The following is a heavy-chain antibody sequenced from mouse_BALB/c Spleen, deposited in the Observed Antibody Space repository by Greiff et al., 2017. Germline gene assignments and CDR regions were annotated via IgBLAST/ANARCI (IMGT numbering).Heavy chain of an antibody. CDR3: ARGAHLYYGSSYYAMDY. Sequence: DVQLQESGPGLVKPSQSLSLTCTVTGYSITSDYAWNWIRQFPGNKLEWMGYISYSGSTSYNPSLKSRISITRDTSKNQFFLQLNSVTTEDTATYYCARGAHLYYGSSYYAMDYWGQGTSVTVSS. CDR1: GYSITSDYA. V-gene: IGHV3-2*02. D-gene: IGHD1-1*01. J-gene: IGHJ4*01. CDR2: ISYSGST.